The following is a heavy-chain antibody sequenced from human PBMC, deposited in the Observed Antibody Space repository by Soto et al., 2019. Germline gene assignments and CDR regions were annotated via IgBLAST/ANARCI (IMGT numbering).Heavy chain of an antibody. CDR2: IYYSGST. Sequence: QVQLQESGPGLVKPSETLFLTCTVSDGSISSYYCSWIRQPPGKGLEWIGHIYYSGSTNYNPSLKSRVTISVDTSKNQFSLKLSSVTAADTAMYYCARAGAATLSDYWGQGTLVTVSS. J-gene: IGHJ4*02. D-gene: IGHD2-15*01. CDR1: DGSISSYY. CDR3: ARAGAATLSDY. V-gene: IGHV4-59*01.